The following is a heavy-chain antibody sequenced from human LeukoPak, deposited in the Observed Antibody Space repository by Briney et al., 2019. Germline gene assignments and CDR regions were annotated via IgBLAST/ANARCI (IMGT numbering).Heavy chain of an antibody. Sequence: SETLSLTCTVSGGSISSYYWSWIRQSPEKGLEWIGYISYSGSTNYNPSLKSRVTISVDTSKNQFSLKLRSVTAADTAVYYCARDVGYCSSTFCYNWFDPWGQGILATVSS. CDR1: GGSISSYY. J-gene: IGHJ5*02. CDR3: ARDVGYCSSTFCYNWFDP. D-gene: IGHD2-2*02. CDR2: ISYSGST. V-gene: IGHV4-59*01.